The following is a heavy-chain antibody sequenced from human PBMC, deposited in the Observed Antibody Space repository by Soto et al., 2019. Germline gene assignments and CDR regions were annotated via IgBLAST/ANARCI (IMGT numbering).Heavy chain of an antibody. CDR1: GESLSGYY. D-gene: IGHD3-16*01. V-gene: IGHV4-34*01. J-gene: IGHJ4*02. Sequence: QVQLQQWGAGLVKPSETLSLTCAVYGESLSGYYWSWIRQTPGKGLEWIGEINHSGGTDYNPSLKSRVTISSDTSKNQLSLRVNSVTAADTAVYYCAGRNAYYSGIDYWGQGTLVTVSS. CDR2: INHSGGT. CDR3: AGRNAYYSGIDY.